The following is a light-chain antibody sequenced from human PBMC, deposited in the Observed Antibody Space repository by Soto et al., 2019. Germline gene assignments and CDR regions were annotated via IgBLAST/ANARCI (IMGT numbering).Light chain of an antibody. J-gene: IGLJ3*02. CDR2: EVS. V-gene: IGLV2-14*01. CDR3: NSYRDTNTFWV. CDR1: SSDVGVYNH. Sequence: QSALTQPASVSGSPGQSITISCTGTSSDVGVYNHVSWYQQHPGKVPKLIIYEVSHRPSGVSNRFSGSKSGNTASLTISGLQAEDEADYYCNSYRDTNTFWVFGGGTKLTVL.